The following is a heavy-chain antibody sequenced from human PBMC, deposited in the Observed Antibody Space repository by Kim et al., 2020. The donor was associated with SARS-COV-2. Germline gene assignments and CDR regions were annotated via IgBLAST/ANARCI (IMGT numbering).Heavy chain of an antibody. V-gene: IGHV3-23*01. CDR3: AKRYCSGGTCYSIDY. Sequence: GGSLRLSCAASGFTFRSHAMNWVRQAPGKGLEWVSGISGSGGTTNYADSVKGRFTISRDNSKNTLYLQMNSLRAEDTAVNYCAKRYCSGGTCYSIDYWGQDTLVTVSS. CDR1: GFTFRSHA. CDR2: ISGSGGTT. J-gene: IGHJ4*02. D-gene: IGHD2-15*01.